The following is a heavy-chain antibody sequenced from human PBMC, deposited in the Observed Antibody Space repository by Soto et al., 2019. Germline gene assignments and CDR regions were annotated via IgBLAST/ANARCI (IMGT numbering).Heavy chain of an antibody. D-gene: IGHD2-21*01. V-gene: IGHV5-10-1*01. Sequence: VESLKISCKGSGYSFTNCWISWGRQMPGKGLEWMGRIDPSDSYTNYSPSFQGHVTISVDKSTSTAYLQWSSLKASDTAMYYCARYYNSARPAFLDGRRDYYCDYWGKGTLVTVSS. CDR1: GYSFTNCW. CDR3: ARYYNSARPAFLDGRRDYYCDY. CDR2: IDPSDSYT. J-gene: IGHJ4*02.